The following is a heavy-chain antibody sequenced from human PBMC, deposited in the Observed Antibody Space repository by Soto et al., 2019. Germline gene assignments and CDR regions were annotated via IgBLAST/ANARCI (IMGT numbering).Heavy chain of an antibody. CDR2: ISNDGSST. J-gene: IGHJ3*02. V-gene: IGHV3-74*01. D-gene: IGHD3-22*01. Sequence: EVQLVESGGGLVQPGWSLRLSCAASGFTSSSYCMHWVRQAPGKGLVWVSRISNDGSSTNYADSVKGRFTISRDNAKNTVYLQMNSLRAEETAVYYCARDTYYYDSSDHFSADAFDIWGQGPMVTVSS. CDR3: ARDTYYYDSSDHFSADAFDI. CDR1: GFTSSSYC.